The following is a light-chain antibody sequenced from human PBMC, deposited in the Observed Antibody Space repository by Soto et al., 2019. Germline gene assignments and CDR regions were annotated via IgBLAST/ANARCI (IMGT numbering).Light chain of an antibody. CDR3: QQSYSTPLT. CDR1: QSISNY. Sequence: DIQMTQSPSSLSASVGDRVTITCRASQSISNYLNWYQQKPGKPPKLLIYDASSLQSGVPSRFSGSGSGTDSTLTISSLQPEDFATYYCQQSYSTPLTFGGGTKVDIK. V-gene: IGKV1-39*01. CDR2: DAS. J-gene: IGKJ4*01.